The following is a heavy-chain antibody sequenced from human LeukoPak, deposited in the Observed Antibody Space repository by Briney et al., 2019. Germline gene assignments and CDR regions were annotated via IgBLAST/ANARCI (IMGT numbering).Heavy chain of an antibody. CDR2: IFPGDSET. J-gene: IGHJ4*02. CDR1: RNTFINYW. V-gene: IGHV5-51*01. Sequence: GESLKISRKGSRNTFINYWIGWVRQLPGKGLEWMGIIFPGDSETRYSPSFQGQVTMSVDKSTSTAYLQWASLKASDTAIYFCARLSTRLLDHWGQGTRVTVSS. D-gene: IGHD3-3*01. CDR3: ARLSTRLLDH.